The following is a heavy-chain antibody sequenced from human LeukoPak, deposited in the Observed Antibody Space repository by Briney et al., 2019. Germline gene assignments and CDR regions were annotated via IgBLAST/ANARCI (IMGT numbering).Heavy chain of an antibody. Sequence: GGSLRLSCAASGFSISDKYMSWVRQAPGKGLEWVSVIYSDGTTHYADSVEGRFTISRDNSKDTLYLQMNSLRAEDTAVYYCAGDTSNYYDSTGYYYDYYYMDVWGKGTTVTVSS. D-gene: IGHD3-22*01. CDR3: AGDTSNYYDSTGYYYDYYYMDV. V-gene: IGHV3-53*01. CDR1: GFSISDKY. CDR2: IYSDGTT. J-gene: IGHJ6*03.